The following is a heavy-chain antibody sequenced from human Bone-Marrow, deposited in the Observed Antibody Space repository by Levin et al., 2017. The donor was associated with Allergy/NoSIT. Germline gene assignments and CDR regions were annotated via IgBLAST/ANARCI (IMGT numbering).Heavy chain of an antibody. CDR1: GGSFSGYF. Sequence: SETLSLTCAVHGGSFSGYFWSWIRQAPGKGLEWIGEINHRGSTNYNPSVVSRVTMSVDSSKNQFSLKLIPVTAADTAVYYCARRAPSYSYDSGSARHFDSWGQGSLVTVSS. J-gene: IGHJ4*02. CDR2: INHRGST. D-gene: IGHD3-10*01. V-gene: IGHV4-34*01. CDR3: ARRAPSYSYDSGSARHFDS.